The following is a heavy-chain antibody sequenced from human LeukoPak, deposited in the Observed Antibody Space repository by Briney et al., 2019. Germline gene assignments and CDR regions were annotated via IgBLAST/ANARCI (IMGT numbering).Heavy chain of an antibody. J-gene: IGHJ4*02. D-gene: IGHD2-2*01. CDR3: ATDSLAVVPAALDY. V-gene: IGHV1-24*01. CDR2: FDPEDGET. CDR1: RYTHPELS. Sequence: GASVKVSFMVSRYTHPELSMHWVRQAPGKGLEGMGGFDPEDGETIYAQKFQGRVTMTEDTSTDTAYMELSSLRSEDTAVYYCATDSLAVVPAALDYWGQGTLGTVSS.